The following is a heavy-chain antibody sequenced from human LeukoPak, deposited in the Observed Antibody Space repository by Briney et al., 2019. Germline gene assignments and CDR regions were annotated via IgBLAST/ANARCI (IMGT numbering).Heavy chain of an antibody. CDR1: GGTFSSYA. CDR3: ARAYYDFWSGYYKTNYDSSGYYSGVQGY. D-gene: IGHD3-3*01. J-gene: IGHJ4*02. Sequence: ASVKVSCKASGGTFSSYAISWVRQAPGQGREWVGGIIPIFGTADYVQKFQGRVTITADGSTSTAYMELSSLRSEDTAVYYCARAYYDFWSGYYKTNYDSSGYYSGVQGYWGQGTLVTVSS. V-gene: IGHV1-69*13. CDR2: IIPIFGTA.